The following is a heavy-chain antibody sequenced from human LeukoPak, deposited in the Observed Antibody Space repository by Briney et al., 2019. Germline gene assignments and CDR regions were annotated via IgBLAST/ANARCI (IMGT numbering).Heavy chain of an antibody. D-gene: IGHD3-22*01. Sequence: PGRSLRLSCAASGFTFDDYAMHWVRQAPGKGLGWVSGIRWNGGGIAYADSVKGRFTISRDNAKNSLYLQMNSLRVDDTALYYCANGDESSGYYYSWTYWGQGTLVTVSS. J-gene: IGHJ4*02. CDR2: IRWNGGGI. V-gene: IGHV3-9*01. CDR1: GFTFDDYA. CDR3: ANGDESSGYYYSWTY.